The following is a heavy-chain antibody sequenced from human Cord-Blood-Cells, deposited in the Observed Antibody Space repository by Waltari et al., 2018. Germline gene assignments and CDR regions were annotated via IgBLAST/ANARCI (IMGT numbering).Heavy chain of an antibody. CDR2: IYYSGST. V-gene: IGHV4-39*01. CDR3: ARQYSGSSHDAFDI. CDR1: GGSISSSSYS. Sequence: QLQLQESGPGLVKPSETLSLTCTVSGGSISSSSYSWVWIRQPPGKGLEWIGSIYYSGSTYYNPSLKSRVTISVDTSKNQFSLKLSSVTAADTAVYYCARQYSGSSHDAFDIWGQGTMVTVSS. D-gene: IGHD1-26*01. J-gene: IGHJ3*02.